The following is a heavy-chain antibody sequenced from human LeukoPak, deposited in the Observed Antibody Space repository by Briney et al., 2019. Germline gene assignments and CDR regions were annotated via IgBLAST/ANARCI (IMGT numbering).Heavy chain of an antibody. D-gene: IGHD3-9*01. Sequence: GGSLRLSCAASGFIFSSYAMSRVRQAPGKGLEWVSAIIGSGGSTYYADSVKGRFTISRDNSENTLHLQMSSLRADDTAIYYCARGLTYYDRLTGHYLGNWFDPWGQGTLVTVSS. CDR2: IIGSGGST. CDR1: GFIFSSYA. V-gene: IGHV3-23*01. CDR3: ARGLTYYDRLTGHYLGNWFDP. J-gene: IGHJ5*02.